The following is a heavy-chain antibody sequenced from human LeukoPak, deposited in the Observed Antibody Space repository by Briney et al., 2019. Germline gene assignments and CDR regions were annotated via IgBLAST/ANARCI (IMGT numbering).Heavy chain of an antibody. CDR1: GGTFSTFS. V-gene: IGHV1-69*05. CDR2: IIPIFGTA. CDR3: ARGGQHPAKYYYYYYMDV. J-gene: IGHJ6*03. Sequence: ASVKVSCKPSGGTFSTFSFSWVRQAPGQGLEWMGRIIPIFGTANYAQKFQGRVTITTDESTSTAYMELSSLRSEDTAVYYCARGGQHPAKYYYYYYMDVWGKGTTVAVSS. D-gene: IGHD6-13*01.